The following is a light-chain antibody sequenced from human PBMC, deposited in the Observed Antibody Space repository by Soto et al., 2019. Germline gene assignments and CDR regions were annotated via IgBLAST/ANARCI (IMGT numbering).Light chain of an antibody. V-gene: IGKV3-20*01. CDR2: GAS. CDR3: QQYGSSPWT. J-gene: IGKJ1*01. CDR1: QSVSRN. Sequence: EIVMAHSAATLSGCPGERATLSCRASQSVSRNLAWYQQKPGQAPRLLIYGASSRATGIPDRFSGSGSGTDFTLTISRLEPEDFAVYYCQQYGSSPWTFGQGTKVDIK.